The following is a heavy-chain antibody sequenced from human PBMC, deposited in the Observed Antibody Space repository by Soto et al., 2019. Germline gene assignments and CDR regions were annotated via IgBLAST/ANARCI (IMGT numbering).Heavy chain of an antibody. J-gene: IGHJ4*02. CDR1: GYTFTHYY. D-gene: IGHD6-13*01. V-gene: IGHV1-46*01. CDR2: INPASGST. Sequence: QVQLVQSGAEVKKPGASVKLSCRTSGYTFTHYYIHWVRQAPGQGLEWLGIINPASGSTNYAQDFQGRVTLTMDTSTTTVSMDLSGLRAEDTAIFYCARDLAACDHWGQGTLVTVSS. CDR3: ARDLAACDH.